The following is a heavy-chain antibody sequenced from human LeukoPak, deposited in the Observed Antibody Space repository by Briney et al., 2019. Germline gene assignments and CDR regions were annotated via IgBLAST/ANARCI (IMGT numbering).Heavy chain of an antibody. Sequence: GGSLRLSCAASGFTFSSYWMSWVRQAPGKGLEWVANIKQDGSEKNYVDSMKGRFTISRDNAKNSLYLQMNSLRAEDTAIYYCARDRSGRRVGLCVTSQDYWGQGTLVTVSS. V-gene: IGHV3-7*01. J-gene: IGHJ4*02. CDR1: GFTFSSYW. D-gene: IGHD3/OR15-3a*01. CDR3: ARDRSGRRVGLCVTSQDY. CDR2: IKQDGSEK.